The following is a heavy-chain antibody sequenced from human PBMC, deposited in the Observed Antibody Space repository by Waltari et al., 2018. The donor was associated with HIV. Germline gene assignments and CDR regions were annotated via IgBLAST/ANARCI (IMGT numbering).Heavy chain of an antibody. CDR3: ASSSDGGRN. J-gene: IGHJ1*01. CDR2: INPNNGGT. Sequence: QVQLVQSGAEVKKTGASVKVSCTGSESPFPAYYIHWVRQAPVQGLEWMGWINPNNGGTKYAQKFQGRVTMTRDTPMSTAYMEMSSLIADDAAVIYCASSSDGGRNWGQGTLVTVSS. V-gene: IGHV1-2*02. CDR1: ESPFPAYY.